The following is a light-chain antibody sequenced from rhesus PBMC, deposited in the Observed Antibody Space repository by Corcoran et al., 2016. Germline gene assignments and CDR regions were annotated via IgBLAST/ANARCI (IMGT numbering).Light chain of an antibody. V-gene: IGKV1-69*01. CDR1: QGISNW. J-gene: IGKJ4*01. Sequence: DIQMTQSPSSLSASVGDSVTITCRVSQGISNWLAWYQQKPGKAPKLLIYRASNLETGVPSRFSGSGSGTDFTLTISSLQPEDIATYYYQQHDTSPLTFGGVTKVEIK. CDR2: RAS. CDR3: QQHDTSPLT.